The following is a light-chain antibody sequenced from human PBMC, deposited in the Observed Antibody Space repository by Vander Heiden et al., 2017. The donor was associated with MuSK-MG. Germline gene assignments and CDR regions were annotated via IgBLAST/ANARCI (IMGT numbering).Light chain of an antibody. CDR3: QQRDSTLIT. J-gene: IGKJ5*01. V-gene: IGKV1-39*01. CDR2: AAS. CDR1: QSISSY. Sequence: DIQMTQSPSSLSASVGDRVTITCRASQSISSYLNWYQQKPGKAPKLLIYAASNLQSGVPSRFSGSGSGTDFTLTISRLQPEDFATYYCQQRDSTLITFGQGTRLEIK.